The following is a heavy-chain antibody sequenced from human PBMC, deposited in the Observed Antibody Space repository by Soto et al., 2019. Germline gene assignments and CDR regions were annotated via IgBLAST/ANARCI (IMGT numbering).Heavy chain of an antibody. J-gene: IGHJ4*02. CDR3: ARHAKEYYDSSGDVDY. V-gene: IGHV5-51*01. CDR2: IYPGDSDT. Sequence: GESLKISCKGSGYSFTSYWIGLLRQLPGKGLEWMGIIYPGDSDTGYSPSFQGQVTISAEKSISTAYLQWSSLKAYDTAMYYCARHAKEYYDSSGDVDYWGQGTLVTVSS. D-gene: IGHD3-22*01. CDR1: GYSFTSYW.